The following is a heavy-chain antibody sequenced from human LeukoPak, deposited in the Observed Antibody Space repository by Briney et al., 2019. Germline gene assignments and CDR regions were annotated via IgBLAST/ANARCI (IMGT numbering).Heavy chain of an antibody. CDR3: AKDLSLYCGGDCYRNEFYFDY. J-gene: IGHJ4*02. CDR1: GFTLSNYA. CDR2: ISGSGGST. D-gene: IGHD2-21*02. Sequence: PGGSLRLSCAASGFTLSNYAMSWVRQAPGKGLEWVSAISGSGGSTYYAASVKGRFTISRDKSKNTLYLQMNSLRAEDTAVYYCAKDLSLYCGGDCYRNEFYFDYWGQGTLVTVSS. V-gene: IGHV3-23*01.